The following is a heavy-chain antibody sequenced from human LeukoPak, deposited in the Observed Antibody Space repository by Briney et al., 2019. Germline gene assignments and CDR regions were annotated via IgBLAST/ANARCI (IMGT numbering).Heavy chain of an antibody. V-gene: IGHV1-2*02. Sequence: GASVKVSCTAFGYTFTDYSMHSVRQAPGQGREWMGWIDPNSGGTNYAQKFQGRVTMTRDMSISTAYMELSRLRSDDTAIYYCARGPNRGGYGDPYCLCNHWGQGTLVTVSS. CDR1: GYTFTDYS. CDR2: IDPNSGGT. D-gene: IGHD4-17*01. CDR3: ARGPNRGGYGDPYCLCNH. J-gene: IGHJ4*02.